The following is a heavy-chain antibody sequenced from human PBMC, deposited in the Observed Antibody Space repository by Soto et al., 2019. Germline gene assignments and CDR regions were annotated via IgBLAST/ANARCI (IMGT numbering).Heavy chain of an antibody. CDR2: IYTSGST. CDR1: GGSISSYY. J-gene: IGHJ5*01. V-gene: IGHV4-4*07. CDR3: ARDRYYDFWSSYSQTYNWFDS. D-gene: IGHD3-3*01. Sequence: SETLSLTCTVSGGSISSYYWSWIRQPAGKGLEWIGRIYTSGSTNYNPSLKSRVTMSVDTSKNQFSLKLSAVTAADTAVYYCARDRYYDFWSSYSQTYNWFDSWGQGTLVTVSS.